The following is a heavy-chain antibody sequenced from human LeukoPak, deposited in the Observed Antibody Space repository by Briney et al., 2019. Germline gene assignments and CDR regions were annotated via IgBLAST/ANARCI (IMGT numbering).Heavy chain of an antibody. V-gene: IGHV4-34*01. D-gene: IGHD3-9*01. CDR1: GGSFSGYY. J-gene: IGHJ4*02. CDR3: ARAVTYHDVLTGYYRDYFDY. Sequence: SETLSLTCAVYGGSFSGYYWSWIRQPPGKGLEWIGEINHSEITNYNPSLKSRVTISVDTSKNQFSLKLSSVTAADTAVYYCARAVTYHDVLTGYYRDYFDYWGQGILVNVSS. CDR2: INHSEIT.